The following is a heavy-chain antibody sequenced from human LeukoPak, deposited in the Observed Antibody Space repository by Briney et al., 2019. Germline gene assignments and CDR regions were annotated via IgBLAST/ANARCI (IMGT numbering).Heavy chain of an antibody. D-gene: IGHD5-18*01. CDR2: IKPDGSEK. V-gene: IGHV3-7*01. Sequence: GGSLRLSCAASGFAFSDYWMSWVRQAPGKGLEWVAKIKPDGSEKYYVDSVKGRFTFSRDKAKNSLYLQMNSLRDEDTAVYYCARGGYSYGHDYWGQGTLVTVSS. CDR1: GFAFSDYW. CDR3: ARGGYSYGHDY. J-gene: IGHJ4*02.